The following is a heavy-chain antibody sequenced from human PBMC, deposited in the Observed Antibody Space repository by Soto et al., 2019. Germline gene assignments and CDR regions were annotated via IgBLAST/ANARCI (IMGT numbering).Heavy chain of an antibody. V-gene: IGHV2-5*02. CDR1: GFSLSTSGVG. D-gene: IGHD3-3*01. J-gene: IGHJ4*02. CDR3: AHGPIGVVHFDY. CDR2: IYWDDDK. Sequence: QITLKESGPTLVKPTQTLTLTCTFSGFSLSTSGVGVGWIRQPPGKALEWLALIYWDDDKRYSPSLKSRLTITKDTSKNQVAPTMTNMDPVDTATYYCAHGPIGVVHFDYWGQGTLVTVSS.